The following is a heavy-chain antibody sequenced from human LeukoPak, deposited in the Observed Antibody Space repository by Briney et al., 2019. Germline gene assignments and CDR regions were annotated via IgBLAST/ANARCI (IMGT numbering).Heavy chain of an antibody. D-gene: IGHD6-13*01. CDR2: ISSSSSYI. CDR1: GFTFSSYS. CDR3: ARDGIAAAGKKYYYYYMDV. Sequence: GGSLRLSCAASGFTFSSYSMNWVRQAPGKGLEWVSSISSSSSYIYYADSVKGRFTISRDNAKNSLYLQMNSLRAEDTAVYYCARDGIAAAGKKYYYYYMDVWGKGTTVTVSS. J-gene: IGHJ6*03. V-gene: IGHV3-21*01.